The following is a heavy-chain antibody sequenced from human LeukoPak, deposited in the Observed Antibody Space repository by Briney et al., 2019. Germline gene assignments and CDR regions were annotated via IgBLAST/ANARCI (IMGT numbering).Heavy chain of an antibody. Sequence: SGTLSLTCAVSGGSISSSNWWSWVRQPPGKGLEWIGEIYHSGSTNYNPSLKSRVTISVDKSKNQFSLKLSSVTAADTAVYYCVRDGLRYSYGSGGLTQSFDYWGQGTLVTVSS. CDR1: GGSISSSNW. D-gene: IGHD5-18*01. CDR3: VRDGLRYSYGSGGLTQSFDY. J-gene: IGHJ4*02. CDR2: IYHSGST. V-gene: IGHV4-4*02.